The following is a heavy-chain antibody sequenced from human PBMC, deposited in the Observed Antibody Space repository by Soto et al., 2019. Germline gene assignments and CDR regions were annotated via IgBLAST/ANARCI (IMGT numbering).Heavy chain of an antibody. J-gene: IGHJ6*02. Sequence: GESLKISCKGSGYSFTSYWIGWVRQMPGKGLEWMGIIYPGDSDTRYSPSFQGQVTISADKSISTAYLQMNSLRAEDTAVYYCARPMVTTDYYYYYGMDVWGQGTTVTVSS. CDR2: IYPGDSDT. CDR3: ARPMVTTDYYYYYGMDV. CDR1: GYSFTSYW. V-gene: IGHV5-51*01. D-gene: IGHD4-17*01.